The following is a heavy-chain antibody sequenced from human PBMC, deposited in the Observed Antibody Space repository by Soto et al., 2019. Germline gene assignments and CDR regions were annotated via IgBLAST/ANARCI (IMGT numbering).Heavy chain of an antibody. D-gene: IGHD3-10*01. Sequence: GGSLRLSCAASGFTFSSYAMNWVRQAPGKGLEYVSAISSNGGSTYYANSVKGRFSISRDNSKNTLYLQMGSLRDEDTAVYYCARFGFTYYYDYWGQGTLVTVSS. CDR1: GFTFSSYA. CDR2: ISSNGGST. J-gene: IGHJ4*02. V-gene: IGHV3-64*01. CDR3: ARFGFTYYYDY.